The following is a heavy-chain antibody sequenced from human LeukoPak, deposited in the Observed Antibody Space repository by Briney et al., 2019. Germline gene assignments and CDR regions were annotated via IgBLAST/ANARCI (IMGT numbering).Heavy chain of an antibody. V-gene: IGHV4-39*01. CDR3: ARRGSYYYYYMDV. CDR1: GGSISSSSYY. Sequence: SETLSLTCTVSGGSISSSSYYWGWIRQPPGKGLEWIGSIYYSGSTYYNPSLKSRVTISVDTSKNQFSLKLSSVAAADTAVYYCARRGSYYYYYMDVWGKGTTVTVSS. J-gene: IGHJ6*03. CDR2: IYYSGST. D-gene: IGHD3-10*01.